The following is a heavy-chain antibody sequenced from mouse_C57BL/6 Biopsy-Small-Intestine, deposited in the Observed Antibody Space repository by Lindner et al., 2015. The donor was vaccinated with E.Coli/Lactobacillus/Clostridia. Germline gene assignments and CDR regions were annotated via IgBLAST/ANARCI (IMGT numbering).Heavy chain of an antibody. CDR3: ARSSNYDSAMDY. CDR2: IYPYNGDT. V-gene: IGHV1-47*01. Sequence: VQLQESGAELVKPGASVKMSCKASGYTFTTYPIEWMRQSHGESLEWIGLIYPYNGDTHYNQKFRGKATLTVEKSSGTVYLEFSRLTSDDSGIYYCARSSNYDSAMDYWGQGASVTVSA. D-gene: IGHD2-5*01. CDR1: GYTFTTYP. J-gene: IGHJ4*01.